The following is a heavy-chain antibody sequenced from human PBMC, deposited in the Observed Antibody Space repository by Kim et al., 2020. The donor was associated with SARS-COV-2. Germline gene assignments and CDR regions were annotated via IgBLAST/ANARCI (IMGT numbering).Heavy chain of an antibody. Sequence: ASVKVSCKASGYTFTASYIHWVRQAPGQGLEWMGRINPNTGGTNYAQKFQGRVTMTRDTSITTVYMELKSLISDDTAVFYCAREDGGRRDGFDPRGQGTLVMVSS. CDR3: AREDGGRRDGFDP. D-gene: IGHD4-17*01. J-gene: IGHJ5*02. CDR2: INPNTGGT. CDR1: GYTFTASY. V-gene: IGHV1-2*06.